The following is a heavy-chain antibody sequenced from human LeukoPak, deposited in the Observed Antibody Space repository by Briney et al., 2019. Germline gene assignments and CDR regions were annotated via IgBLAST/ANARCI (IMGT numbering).Heavy chain of an antibody. CDR1: EFTFSSYS. CDR2: ISSSSSYI. Sequence: GGSLRLSCAASEFTFSSYSMNWVRQAPGKGLEWVSSISSSSSYIYYADSVKGRFTISRDNAKNSLYLQMNSLRAEDTAVYYCARGSPVLRYFDFQHWGQGTLVTVSS. CDR3: ARGSPVLRYFDFQH. D-gene: IGHD3-9*01. J-gene: IGHJ1*01. V-gene: IGHV3-21*01.